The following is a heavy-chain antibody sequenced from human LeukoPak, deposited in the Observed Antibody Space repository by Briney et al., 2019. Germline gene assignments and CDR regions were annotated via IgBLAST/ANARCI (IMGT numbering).Heavy chain of an antibody. V-gene: IGHV3-30*04. CDR1: GFTFSSYA. CDR3: ARSLVVGATYPYH. D-gene: IGHD1-26*01. J-gene: IGHJ5*02. Sequence: GGSLRLSCAASGFTFSSYAMHWVRQAPGKGLEWVAVISYDGSNKYYADSVKGRFTISRDNAKNSLYLQLNSLRAEDTAVYYCARSLVVGATYPYHWGQGTLVTVSS. CDR2: ISYDGSNK.